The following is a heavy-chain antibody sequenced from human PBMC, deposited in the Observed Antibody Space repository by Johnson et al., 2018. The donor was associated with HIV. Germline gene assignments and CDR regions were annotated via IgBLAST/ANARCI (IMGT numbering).Heavy chain of an antibody. V-gene: IGHV3-23*04. CDR1: GFNFSNHA. Sequence: VQLVESGGGLVQPGGSLRLSCAASGFNFSNHALSWVRQAPGKGLEWVSGLSGSGDRTSDAASVKGRSTISRDNSKSTLYLQMPSLRAEDTAVYYCASGKFSVRVVIFIDIWGQGTMVTVSS. J-gene: IGHJ3*02. CDR2: LSGSGDRT. CDR3: ASGKFSVRVVIFIDI. D-gene: IGHD3-22*01.